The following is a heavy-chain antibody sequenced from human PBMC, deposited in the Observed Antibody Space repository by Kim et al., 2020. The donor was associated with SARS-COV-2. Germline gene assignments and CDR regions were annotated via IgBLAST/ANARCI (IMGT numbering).Heavy chain of an antibody. CDR1: GVSFSGYY. D-gene: IGHD6-19*01. V-gene: IGHV4-34*01. CDR3: ARGRFVRLYSSSWYVHKQPGYSSGWKYHYYYGMDV. Sequence: SETLSLTCAVYGVSFSGYYWSWIRQPPGKGLEWIGEINHSGSTNYNPSLKSRVTISVDTSKNQFSLKLSSVTAADTAVYYCARGRFVRLYSSSWYVHKQPGYSSGWKYHYYYGMDVWGQGTTFTVSS. CDR2: INHSGST. J-gene: IGHJ6*02.